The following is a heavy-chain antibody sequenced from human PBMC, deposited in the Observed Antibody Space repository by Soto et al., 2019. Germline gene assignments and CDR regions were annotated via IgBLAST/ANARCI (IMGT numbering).Heavy chain of an antibody. CDR2: IIPIFGTA. Sequence: SVNVSFKAAGGTFSSYSISWVRQAPGQWLELMGGIIPIFGTANYAQKFQGRVTITADKSKSTAYMELSSLRSEDTAVYYCARGESKLLSPTVRPWAFNIWGEGTMV. V-gene: IGHV1-69*06. D-gene: IGHD3-10*01. CDR3: ARGESKLLSPTVRPWAFNI. CDR1: GGTFSSYS. J-gene: IGHJ3*02.